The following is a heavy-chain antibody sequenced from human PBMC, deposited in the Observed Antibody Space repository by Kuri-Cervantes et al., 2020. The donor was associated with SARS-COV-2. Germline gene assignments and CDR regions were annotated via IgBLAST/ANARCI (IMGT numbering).Heavy chain of an antibody. D-gene: IGHD3-3*01. Sequence: LRLSCAISRDSVSSNSAAWNWIRQSPSRGLEWLGRTYYRSKWYNDYAVSVKSRITINPDTSKNQFSLQLNSVTPEDTAVYYCARDWGGPGYDFWSGPDVWGKGTTVTVSS. V-gene: IGHV6-1*01. CDR2: TYYRSKWYN. CDR1: RDSVSSNSAA. CDR3: ARDWGGPGYDFWSGPDV. J-gene: IGHJ6*04.